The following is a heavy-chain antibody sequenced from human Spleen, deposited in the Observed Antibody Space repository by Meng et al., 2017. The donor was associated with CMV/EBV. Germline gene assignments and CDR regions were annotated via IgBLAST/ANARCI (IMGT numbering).Heavy chain of an antibody. J-gene: IGHJ5*02. CDR1: GXTFIAXX. D-gene: IGHD2/OR15-2a*01. CDR2: XNPDGGGT. Sequence: SXKVSCXXXGXTFIAXXIHWVRXAPGXGLEWLXWXNPDGGGTXYXXKFXXRVTXXXXTSTSTAXMEXRRVRSXETAVYYWARGEYCTSSSCYWDLWGQGTLVTVSS. V-gene: IGHV1-2*02. CDR3: ARGEYCTSSSCYWDL.